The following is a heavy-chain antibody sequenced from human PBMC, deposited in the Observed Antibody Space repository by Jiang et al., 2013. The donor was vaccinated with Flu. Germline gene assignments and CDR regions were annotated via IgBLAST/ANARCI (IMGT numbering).Heavy chain of an antibody. CDR2: IYHMGAP. D-gene: IGHD5-18*01. CDR3: ARYRVDTAMDPPFDP. J-gene: IGHJ5*02. V-gene: IGHV4-4*02. Sequence: WSWVRQPPGKGLEWIGEIYHMGAPNYNPSLKSRVTISVDKSKNQFSLKLSSVTAADTAVYYCARYRVDTAMDPPFDPWGQGTLVTVSS.